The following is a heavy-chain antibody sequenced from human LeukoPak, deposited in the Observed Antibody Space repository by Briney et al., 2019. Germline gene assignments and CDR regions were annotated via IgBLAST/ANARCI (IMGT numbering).Heavy chain of an antibody. CDR2: IYNSRST. Sequence: SETLSLTCTVSGGSISTTSYYWGWVRQPPGKGLEWIGSIYNSRSTYYNPSLKSRVTISVDTSKNQFSLKVTSVTAADTAVYYCARQRGGAYGLWGQGTLVTVSS. CDR1: GGSISTTSYY. D-gene: IGHD2-21*01. J-gene: IGHJ4*02. V-gene: IGHV4-39*01. CDR3: ARQRGGAYGL.